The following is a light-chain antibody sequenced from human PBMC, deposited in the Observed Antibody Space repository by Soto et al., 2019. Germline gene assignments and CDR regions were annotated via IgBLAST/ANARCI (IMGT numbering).Light chain of an antibody. CDR2: KAS. CDR3: QQYNGDSRT. V-gene: IGKV1-5*03. CDR1: QNINRW. Sequence: DIQMTQSPSTLSASVGDRVIITCRASQNINRWLAWYQQRSGKVPKLLSYKASSLESGVPSRFSGSGSGTEFSLTISSLQPDDSATYYCQQYNGDSRTFGQGTTVDIK. J-gene: IGKJ1*01.